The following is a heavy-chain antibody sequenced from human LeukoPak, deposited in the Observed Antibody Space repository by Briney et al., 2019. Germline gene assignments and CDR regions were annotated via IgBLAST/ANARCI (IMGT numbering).Heavy chain of an antibody. Sequence: GGSLRLSCAASGFTFSSYAMSWVRQAPGKGLEWVSAISGSGGSTYYADSVKGRFTISRDNSKNTLYLQMNSLRAEDTAVYYCAKHVRFLEWLLVFNAFDIWGQGTMVTVSS. CDR2: ISGSGGST. D-gene: IGHD3-3*01. V-gene: IGHV3-23*01. J-gene: IGHJ3*02. CDR3: AKHVRFLEWLLVFNAFDI. CDR1: GFTFSSYA.